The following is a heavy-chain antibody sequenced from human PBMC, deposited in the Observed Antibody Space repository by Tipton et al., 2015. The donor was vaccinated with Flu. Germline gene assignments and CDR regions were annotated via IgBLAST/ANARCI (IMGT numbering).Heavy chain of an antibody. V-gene: IGHV4-59*01. Sequence: TLSLTCAVSGGSISSYYWSWIRQPPGKGLEWIGYIYYSGSTNYNPSLKSRVTISVDTSKNQFSLKLSSVTAADTAVYYCARTLYYDFWSGYYDYYYYGMDVWAKGPRSPSP. J-gene: IGHJ6*02. CDR2: IYYSGST. D-gene: IGHD3-3*01. CDR1: GGSISSYY. CDR3: ARTLYYDFWSGYYDYYYYGMDV.